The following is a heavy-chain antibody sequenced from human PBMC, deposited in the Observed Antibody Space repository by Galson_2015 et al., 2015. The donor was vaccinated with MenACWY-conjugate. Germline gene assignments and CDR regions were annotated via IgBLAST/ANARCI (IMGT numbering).Heavy chain of an antibody. CDR3: ARAPDTSSKIDY. D-gene: IGHD4-11*01. J-gene: IGHJ4*02. CDR1: GFTFSGHW. V-gene: IGHV3-7*01. CDR2: IDERGSQK. Sequence: SLKIACAASGFTFSGHWMSWVRQAAGKRLEWVGYIDERGSQKYYADSVMGRFPISRDNTKNSLYLEMNTLRVEDTAVYYCARAPDTSSKIDYWGPGTLITVSS.